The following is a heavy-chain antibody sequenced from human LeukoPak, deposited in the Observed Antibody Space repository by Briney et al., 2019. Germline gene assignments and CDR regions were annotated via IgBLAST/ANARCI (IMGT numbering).Heavy chain of an antibody. CDR1: GFTFSKVW. Sequence: GGSLRLSCAASGFTFSKVWMSWIRQAPGKGLEWVSYISATTGYTNYADPVKGRFTISRDNAKNSLYLQMNTLRAEDTAVYYCARDPQNSVYTYSDFWGQGTLVTVPS. CDR2: ISATTGYT. D-gene: IGHD5/OR15-5a*01. CDR3: ARDPQNSVYTYSDF. J-gene: IGHJ4*02. V-gene: IGHV3-11*05.